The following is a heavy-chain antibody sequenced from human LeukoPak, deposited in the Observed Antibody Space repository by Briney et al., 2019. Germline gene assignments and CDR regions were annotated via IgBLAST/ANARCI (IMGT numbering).Heavy chain of an antibody. J-gene: IGHJ4*02. Sequence: GGSLRLSCAASGFTFSSYSMNWVRQAPGKGLEWVSSISSSSSYIYYADSVKGRFTISRDNAKNSLYLQMNSLRAEDTAVYYCARDSSSSRNKFDYWGQGTPVTVSS. V-gene: IGHV3-21*01. CDR1: GFTFSSYS. D-gene: IGHD6-6*01. CDR3: ARDSSSSRNKFDY. CDR2: ISSSSSYI.